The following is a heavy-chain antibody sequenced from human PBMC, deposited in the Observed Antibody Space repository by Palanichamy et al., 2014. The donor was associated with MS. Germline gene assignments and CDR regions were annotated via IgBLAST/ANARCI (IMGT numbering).Heavy chain of an antibody. CDR2: IYYSGST. D-gene: IGHD6-19*01. Sequence: QLQLQESGPGLVKPSETLSLTCTVSGGSISSSNYYWGRIRQPPGKGLEWIGTIYYSGSTYYNPSLESRVTISVDMSTNQFSLKLSSVTAADTAVYYCARVAELWRDRWFDPWGQGTLVTVSS. CDR3: ARVAELWRDRWFDP. J-gene: IGHJ5*02. V-gene: IGHV4-39*07. CDR1: GGSISSSNYY.